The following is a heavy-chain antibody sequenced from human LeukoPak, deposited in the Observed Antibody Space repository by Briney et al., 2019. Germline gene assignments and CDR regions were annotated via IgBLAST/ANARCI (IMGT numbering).Heavy chain of an antibody. CDR1: GFTFSSYG. V-gene: IGHV3-30*18. CDR3: AKDPGYSSSWRYFDY. J-gene: IGHJ4*02. CDR2: ISYDGSKK. Sequence: PGRSLRLSCAASGFTFSSYGIHWVRQAPGKGLEWVALISYDGSKKYYADSVKGRFTISRDSSKNTLYLQMNSLGAEDTAVYYCAKDPGYSSSWRYFDYWGQGTLVTVSA. D-gene: IGHD6-13*01.